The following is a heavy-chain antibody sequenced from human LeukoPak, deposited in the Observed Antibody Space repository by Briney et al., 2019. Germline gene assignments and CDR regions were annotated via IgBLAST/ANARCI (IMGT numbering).Heavy chain of an antibody. CDR1: GGSISSYY. V-gene: IGHV4-39*01. J-gene: IGHJ2*01. Sequence: SETLSLTCTVSGGSISSYYRGWIRQPPGKGLEWIGIIYYSGSTYYNPSLKGRVTISVDTSKNQFSLKLSSVTAADTAVYYCARAFRARYFDLWGRGTLVTVSS. CDR3: ARAFRARYFDL. D-gene: IGHD2/OR15-2a*01. CDR2: IYYSGST.